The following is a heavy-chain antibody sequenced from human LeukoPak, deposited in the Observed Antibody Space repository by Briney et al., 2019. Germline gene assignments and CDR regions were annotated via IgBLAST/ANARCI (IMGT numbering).Heavy chain of an antibody. J-gene: IGHJ5*02. CDR2: ISSSSSYI. D-gene: IGHD3-22*01. Sequence: ETLSLTCTVSGRSIRSSSYYWGWIRQPPGKGLEWVSSISSSSSYIYYADSVKGRFTISRDNARNSLYLQMNSLRAEDTAVYYCARCWRSGYCRMDWFDPWGQGTLVTVSS. V-gene: IGHV3-21*01. CDR3: ARCWRSGYCRMDWFDP. CDR1: GRSIRSSS.